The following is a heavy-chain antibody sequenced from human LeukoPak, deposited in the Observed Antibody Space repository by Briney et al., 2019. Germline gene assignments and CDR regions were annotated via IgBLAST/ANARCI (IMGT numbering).Heavy chain of an antibody. CDR3: ARSSGYYDY. CDR2: IYSGGST. D-gene: IGHD3-3*01. J-gene: IGHJ4*02. V-gene: IGHV3-53*01. Sequence: GGSLRLSCTASGFTFSNFWMGWVRQAPGKGLEWVSVIYSGGSTYYADSVKGRFTISRDNSKNTLYLQMNSLRAEDTAVYYCARSSGYYDYWGQGTLVTVSS. CDR1: GFTFSNFW.